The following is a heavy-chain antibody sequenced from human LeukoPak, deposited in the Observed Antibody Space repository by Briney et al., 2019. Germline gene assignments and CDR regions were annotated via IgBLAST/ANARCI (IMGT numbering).Heavy chain of an antibody. Sequence: RGSLRLSCAASALTFDNYGMHWVRQAPGKGLEWMALIWYDGSNKDYADSVKGRFTISRDKSKNTLYLQMNSRRAEDTAVYYCSREYFDWSRNYYYGMDVWGQGTTVTVSS. CDR2: IWYDGSNK. CDR1: ALTFDNYG. CDR3: SREYFDWSRNYYYGMDV. D-gene: IGHD3-9*01. J-gene: IGHJ6*02. V-gene: IGHV3-33*01.